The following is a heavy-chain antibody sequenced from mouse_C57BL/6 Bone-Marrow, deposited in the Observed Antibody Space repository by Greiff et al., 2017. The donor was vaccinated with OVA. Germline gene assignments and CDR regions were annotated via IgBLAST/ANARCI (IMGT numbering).Heavy chain of an antibody. CDR3: AREGWLLPLAY. Sequence: QVQLQQPGAELVKPGASVKMSCKASGYTFTSYWITWVKQRPGQGLEWIGDIYPGSGSTNYNEKFKSKATLTVDTSSIKANTQLSRLTSEDSAANYYAREGWLLPLAYWGQGTLGTVSA. CDR2: IYPGSGST. J-gene: IGHJ3*01. V-gene: IGHV1-55*01. CDR1: GYTFTSYW. D-gene: IGHD2-3*01.